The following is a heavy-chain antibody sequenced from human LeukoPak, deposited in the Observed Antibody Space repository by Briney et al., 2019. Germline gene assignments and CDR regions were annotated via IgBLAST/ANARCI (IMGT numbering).Heavy chain of an antibody. J-gene: IGHJ5*02. Sequence: SVKVSCKASGYTFSGYYMHWVRQAPGQGLEWMGGIIPIFGSSNYAQKFQGRVTITADESTTTAYMELSSLRSEDTAVYYCARVAHTELSTWFDPWGQGTLVTVSS. CDR2: IIPIFGSS. D-gene: IGHD5-18*01. CDR3: ARVAHTELSTWFDP. CDR1: GYTFSGYY. V-gene: IGHV1-69*13.